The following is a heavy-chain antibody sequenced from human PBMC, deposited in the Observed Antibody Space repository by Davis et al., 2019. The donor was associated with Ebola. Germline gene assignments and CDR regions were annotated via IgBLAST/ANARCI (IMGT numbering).Heavy chain of an antibody. CDR2: INPSGGST. Sequence: ASVKVSCKASGYTFTSYYMHWVRQAPGQGLEWMGIINPSGGSTSYAQKFQGRVTMTRDTSTSTVYMELSSLRSEDTAVYYCATETLITVTYSLFDYWGQGTLVTVSS. CDR1: GYTFTSYY. D-gene: IGHD4-17*01. V-gene: IGHV1-46*01. CDR3: ATETLITVTYSLFDY. J-gene: IGHJ4*02.